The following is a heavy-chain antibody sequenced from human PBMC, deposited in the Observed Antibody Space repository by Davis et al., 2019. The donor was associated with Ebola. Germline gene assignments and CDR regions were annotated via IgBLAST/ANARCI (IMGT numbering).Heavy chain of an antibody. CDR1: GGTFSSYA. CDR3: ARARDGYNFDAFDI. J-gene: IGHJ3*02. D-gene: IGHD5-24*01. V-gene: IGHV1-69*06. CDR2: IIPIFGTA. Sequence: SVKVSCKASGGTFSSYAISWVRQAPRQGLEWMGGIIPIFGTANYAQKFQGRVTITANKSTSTAYMELSSLRSEDTAVYYCARARDGYNFDAFDIWGQGTMVTVSS.